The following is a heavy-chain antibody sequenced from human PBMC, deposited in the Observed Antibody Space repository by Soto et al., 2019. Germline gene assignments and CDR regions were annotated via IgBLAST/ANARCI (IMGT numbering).Heavy chain of an antibody. J-gene: IGHJ6*03. CDR1: GDSVSSNSAA. D-gene: IGHD1-20*01. CDR3: ARVALTGVTRTDPSYYYYYYMYV. CDR2: TYYRSKWYN. V-gene: IGHV6-1*01. Sequence: PSQTLSLTCAISGDSVSSNSAAWNWIRQSPSRGLEWLGRTYYRSKWYNDYAVSVKSRITINPDTSKNQFSLQLNSVTPEDTAVYYCARVALTGVTRTDPSYYYYYYMYVLGKGTTVTVSS.